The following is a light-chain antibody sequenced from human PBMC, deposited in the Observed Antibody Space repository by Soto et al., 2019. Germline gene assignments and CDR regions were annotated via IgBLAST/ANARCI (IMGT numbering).Light chain of an antibody. CDR1: QSVSSSY. V-gene: IGKV3-20*01. CDR3: HQYGSSPYT. J-gene: IGKJ2*01. CDR2: GAS. Sequence: EIVLTQSPGTLSLSPGERATLSCRASQSVSSSYLAWYQQKPGQAPRLLIYGASSRATGIPDRFSGSGSGTDFTLTINRLEIEDFAGYYCHQYGSSPYTFGQGTKLEI.